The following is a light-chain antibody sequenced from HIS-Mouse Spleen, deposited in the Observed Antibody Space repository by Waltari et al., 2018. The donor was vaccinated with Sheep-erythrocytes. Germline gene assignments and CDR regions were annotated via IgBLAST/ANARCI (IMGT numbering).Light chain of an antibody. CDR3: YSTDSSGNHWV. CDR2: EDS. V-gene: IGLV3-10*01. Sequence: SYELTQPPSVSVSPGQTARITSSGDALPKKSAYWYQQKSGQAPVLVIYEDSKRPSGIPERFSGSTSGTMATLTISGAQVEDEADYYCYSTDSSGNHWVFGGGTKLTVL. CDR1: ALPKKS. J-gene: IGLJ3*02.